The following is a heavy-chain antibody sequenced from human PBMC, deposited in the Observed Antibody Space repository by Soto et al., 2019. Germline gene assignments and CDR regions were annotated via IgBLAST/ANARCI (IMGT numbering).Heavy chain of an antibody. V-gene: IGHV3-30*18. CDR1: GFTFSSYG. Sequence: GGSLRLSCAASGFTFSSYGMHWVRQAPGKGLEWVAVISYDGSNKYYADSVKGRFTISRDNSKNTLYLQMNSLRAEDTAVYYCAKGSDSGYDYGKYYYYYGMDVWGQGTTVTVSS. CDR3: AKGSDSGYDYGKYYYYYGMDV. J-gene: IGHJ6*02. D-gene: IGHD5-12*01. CDR2: ISYDGSNK.